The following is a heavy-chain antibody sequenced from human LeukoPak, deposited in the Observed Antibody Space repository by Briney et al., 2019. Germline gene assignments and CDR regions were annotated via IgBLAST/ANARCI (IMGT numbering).Heavy chain of an antibody. V-gene: IGHV3-74*01. CDR3: ARDEDTADFDY. Sequence: GGSLRLSCAASGFTFSKYWMHWVRQAPGKGLVWVSRINSDGRSTSYADSVKGRFTISRDNAKNSLYLQMNSLRAEDTAVYYCARDEDTADFDYWGQGTLVTVSS. CDR1: GFTFSKYW. J-gene: IGHJ4*02. CDR2: INSDGRST. D-gene: IGHD5-18*01.